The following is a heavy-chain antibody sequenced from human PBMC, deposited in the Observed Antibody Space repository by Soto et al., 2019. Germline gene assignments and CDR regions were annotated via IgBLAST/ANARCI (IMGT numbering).Heavy chain of an antibody. V-gene: IGHV3-30*18. Sequence: QVQLVESGGGVVQPGRSLRLSCAASGFTFSSYGMHWVRQAPGKGLEWVAVISYDGSNKYYGDSVKGRFTISRDNSENALYLQMGRLSAEATAVYYCAKASIVGTCRDYFDAWGQGTLVTVSS. J-gene: IGHJ4*02. CDR2: ISYDGSNK. D-gene: IGHD1-26*01. CDR1: GFTFSSYG. CDR3: AKASIVGTCRDYFDA.